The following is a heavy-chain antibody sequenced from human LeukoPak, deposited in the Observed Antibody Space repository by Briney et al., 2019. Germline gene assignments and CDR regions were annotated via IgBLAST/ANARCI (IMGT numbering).Heavy chain of an antibody. Sequence: PSETLSLTCTVSGGSISSYYWSWIRQPPGKGLEWIGYIYYSGSTNYNPSLKSRVTISVDKSKNQFSLKLSSVTAADTAVYYCASHGDYFYFDYWGQGTLVTVSS. CDR1: GGSISSYY. V-gene: IGHV4-59*08. CDR2: IYYSGST. J-gene: IGHJ4*02. D-gene: IGHD4-17*01. CDR3: ASHGDYFYFDY.